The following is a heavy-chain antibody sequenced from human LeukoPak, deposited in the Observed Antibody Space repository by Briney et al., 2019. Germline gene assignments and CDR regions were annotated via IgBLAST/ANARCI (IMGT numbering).Heavy chain of an antibody. V-gene: IGHV3-74*01. CDR3: ARAPYSGNYPRSGWFDP. CDR2: IKTDGSST. D-gene: IGHD1-26*01. CDR1: GFTFSTYW. J-gene: IGHJ5*02. Sequence: GGSLRLSCAASGFTFSTYWMHWVRQAPGKGLVWVSRIKTDGSSTSYADSVKGRFTISRDNAKNTLYLQMNSLRAEDTAVYYCARAPYSGNYPRSGWFDPWGQGTLVTVSS.